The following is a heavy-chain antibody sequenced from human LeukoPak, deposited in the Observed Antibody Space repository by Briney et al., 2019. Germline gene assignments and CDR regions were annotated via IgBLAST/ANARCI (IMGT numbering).Heavy chain of an antibody. CDR1: GGSFSGYY. CDR3: ARGGYDYPYDY. V-gene: IGHV4-34*01. D-gene: IGHD5-12*01. CDR2: INHSGST. Sequence: SETLSLTCAVYGGSFSGYYWSWIRQPLGKGLEWIGEINHSGSTNYNPSLKSRVTISVDTSKNQFSLKLSSVTAADTAVYYCARGGYDYPYDYWGQGTLVTVSS. J-gene: IGHJ4*02.